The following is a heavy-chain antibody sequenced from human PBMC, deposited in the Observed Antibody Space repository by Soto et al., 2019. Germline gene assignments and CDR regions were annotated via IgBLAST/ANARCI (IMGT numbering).Heavy chain of an antibody. CDR1: GGSLSGYY. CDR3: ARGLLGGAAN. J-gene: IGHJ4*02. D-gene: IGHD2-15*01. Sequence: QVQLQQWGAGLLKPSETLSLTCAVYGGSLSGYYWSWIRQPPGKGLEWIGEINRSGSTNYIPSLKSRVFISVDTAKNLFSLKLSSVTAADSAVYYCARGLLGGAANWGQGTLVTVSS. V-gene: IGHV4-34*01. CDR2: INRSGST.